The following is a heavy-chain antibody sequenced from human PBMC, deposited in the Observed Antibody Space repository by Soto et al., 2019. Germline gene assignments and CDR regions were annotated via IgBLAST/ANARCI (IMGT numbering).Heavy chain of an antibody. Sequence: GSLRLSCAASGFTFSSYAMSWVRQAPGKGLEWVSAISGSGGSTYYADSVKGRFTISRDNSKNTLYLQMNSLRAEDTAVYYCAKESDIVVVPAAENWFDPWGQGTLVTVSS. D-gene: IGHD2-2*01. V-gene: IGHV3-23*01. J-gene: IGHJ5*02. CDR2: ISGSGGST. CDR3: AKESDIVVVPAAENWFDP. CDR1: GFTFSSYA.